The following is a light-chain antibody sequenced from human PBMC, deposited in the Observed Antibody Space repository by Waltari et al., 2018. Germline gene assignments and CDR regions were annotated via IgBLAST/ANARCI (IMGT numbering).Light chain of an antibody. Sequence: DTQLTQSPSTLSASVGDRVTITCRASQIISTWLAWYQQKPGKAPKLLLYKASSLESGVPSRFSGSGSGTEFTLTISSLQPDDFATYYCQQYNDFSSLTFGGGTKVEIE. CDR3: QQYNDFSSLT. CDR2: KAS. V-gene: IGKV1-5*03. J-gene: IGKJ4*01. CDR1: QIISTW.